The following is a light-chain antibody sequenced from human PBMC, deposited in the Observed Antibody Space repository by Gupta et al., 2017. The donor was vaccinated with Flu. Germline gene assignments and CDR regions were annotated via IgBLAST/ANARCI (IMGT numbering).Light chain of an antibody. CDR3: AAWDDSLSGWL. CDR1: SSNIGNNY. J-gene: IGLJ3*02. Sequence: QSVLTQPPSVSGTPGQSVTISCSGGSSNIGNNYVYWYHQVPGTAPKLLIHRSNQRPSGVPDRFFGSKSGTSASLAISGLRSEDEADCYCAAWDDSLSGWLFGGGTKLTVL. CDR2: RSN. V-gene: IGLV1-47*01.